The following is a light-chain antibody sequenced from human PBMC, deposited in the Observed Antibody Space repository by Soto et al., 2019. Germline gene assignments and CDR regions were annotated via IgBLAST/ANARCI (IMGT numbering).Light chain of an antibody. J-gene: IGLJ2*01. CDR2: RDS. V-gene: IGLV3-9*01. CDR1: NIGSKN. Sequence: SYELTQPLSVSVALGQTARITCGGNNIGSKNVHWYQQKPGQARVLVIYRDSNRPSGIPERFSASNSGNTATLTISRAQAGDEADYYCQVWDSSTVFGGGTQLTVL. CDR3: QVWDSSTV.